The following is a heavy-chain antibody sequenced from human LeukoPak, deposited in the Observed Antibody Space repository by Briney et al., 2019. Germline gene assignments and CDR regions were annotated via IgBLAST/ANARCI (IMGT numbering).Heavy chain of an antibody. V-gene: IGHV3-23*01. J-gene: IGHJ3*02. CDR1: GFTFNNYW. Sequence: QPGGSLRLSCVASGFTFNNYWMTWVRQAPGKGLEWVSTISGVNGNTHYPDSVKGRFTISRDNSKNTLYLQMNSLRAEDTAVYYCAREGVSYGLNDAFDIWGQGTMVTVSS. CDR3: AREGVSYGLNDAFDI. CDR2: ISGVNGNT. D-gene: IGHD5-18*01.